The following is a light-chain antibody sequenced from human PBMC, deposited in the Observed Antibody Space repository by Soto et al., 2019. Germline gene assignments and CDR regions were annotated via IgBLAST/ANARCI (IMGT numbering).Light chain of an antibody. V-gene: IGKV3D-15*01. CDR2: GIS. J-gene: IGKJ5*01. Sequence: EIVMTQSPATLSVPPVETATLSCMASQSLTSYLAWYQQKPGQAPRLLIYGISKRATDIPDRFSGSGSGTEFTLTISSLQPEDFATYYCQQHGQWPITFGQGTRLEIK. CDR1: QSLTSY. CDR3: QQHGQWPIT.